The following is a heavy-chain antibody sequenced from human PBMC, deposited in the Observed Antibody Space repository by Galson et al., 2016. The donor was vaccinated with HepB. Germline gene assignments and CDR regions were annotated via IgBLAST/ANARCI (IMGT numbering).Heavy chain of an antibody. D-gene: IGHD3-3*01. V-gene: IGHV4-39*07. CDR1: GGSISSSSYY. Sequence: SETLSLTCTVSGGSISSSSYYWGWIRQPPGGLEWIGSIYYSGSTYYNPSLTSRVTISVDTSKNQFSLKLSSVTAADPAVYYCAPLRRAIFGVVTYGMDVWGQGTTVTVSS. J-gene: IGHJ6*02. CDR2: IYYSGST. CDR3: APLRRAIFGVVTYGMDV.